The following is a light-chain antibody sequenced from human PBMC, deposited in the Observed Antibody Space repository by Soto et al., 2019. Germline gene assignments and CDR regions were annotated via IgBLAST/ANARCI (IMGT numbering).Light chain of an antibody. J-gene: IGKJ5*01. CDR2: DTS. Sequence: IGWTQSPATLSLSPGERATLSCSASQSVGSFLAWYQQKPGQAPRLLIYDTSIRATGIPARFSGSGSGTDFTLTISSLEPEDFAVYYCQQRNSWPPTFTFGQGTRLEI. CDR1: QSVGSF. CDR3: QQRNSWPPTFT. V-gene: IGKV3-11*01.